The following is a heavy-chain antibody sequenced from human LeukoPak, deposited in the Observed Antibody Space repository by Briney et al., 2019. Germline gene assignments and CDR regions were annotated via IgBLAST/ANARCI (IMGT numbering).Heavy chain of an antibody. D-gene: IGHD6-6*01. Sequence: SETLSLTCTVSGGSISSYYWTWIRQPAGKGLEWIGRFYTNVSTYYNPSLKSRVTMSVDTSKNQFSLRLSSVTAADTAVYYCASFPSILNAFHIWGQGTMVTVSS. CDR3: ASFPSILNAFHI. V-gene: IGHV4-4*07. CDR1: GGSISSYY. J-gene: IGHJ3*02. CDR2: FYTNVST.